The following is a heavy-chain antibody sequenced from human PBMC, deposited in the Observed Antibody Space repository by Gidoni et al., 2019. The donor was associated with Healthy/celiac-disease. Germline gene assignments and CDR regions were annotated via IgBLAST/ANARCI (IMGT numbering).Heavy chain of an antibody. V-gene: IGHV3-53*01. D-gene: IGHD3-10*01. CDR3: ARGTLWFGNVNDAFAI. CDR2: IYSVGST. J-gene: IGHJ3*02. CDR1: GSTVSSNY. Sequence: EVLLVESGGGLIQTGGSLRHSCAASGSTVSSNYMSWVRQAPGKGLEWVSVIYSVGSTYYADSVKSLFTISRYNSKTTLYLQMSSLRAQDTALYYCARGTLWFGNVNDAFAIWGQGTMVTVSS.